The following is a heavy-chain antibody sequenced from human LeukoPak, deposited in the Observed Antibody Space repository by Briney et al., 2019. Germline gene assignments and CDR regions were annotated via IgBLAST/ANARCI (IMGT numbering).Heavy chain of an antibody. J-gene: IGHJ5*02. V-gene: IGHV4-59*01. Sequence: SETLSLTCTVSAGSISSYYWSWIRQPPGKGLEWIGYIYHSGSTNHNPSLKSRVTISVDTSKNQFSLKLSSVTTADTAVYYCARDRGGYSSSWFDPWGQGTLVTVSS. D-gene: IGHD6-13*01. CDR1: AGSISSYY. CDR2: IYHSGST. CDR3: ARDRGGYSSSWFDP.